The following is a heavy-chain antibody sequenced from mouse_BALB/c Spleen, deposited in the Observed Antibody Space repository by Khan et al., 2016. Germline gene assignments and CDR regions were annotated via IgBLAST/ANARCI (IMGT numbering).Heavy chain of an antibody. V-gene: IGHV2-9*02. J-gene: IGHJ4*01. D-gene: IGHD1-1*01. CDR2: IWTGGST. CDR3: ARTTVSYAMDY. CDR1: GFSLTSYG. Sequence: QVQLKESGPGLVAPSQSLSITCTVSGFSLTSYGVHWVRQPPGKGLEWLGVIWTGGSTNYNSALMSRLSISKDNSKSQVFLKMNSLQTDDTTMYYCARTTVSYAMDYWGQGTSVTVSS.